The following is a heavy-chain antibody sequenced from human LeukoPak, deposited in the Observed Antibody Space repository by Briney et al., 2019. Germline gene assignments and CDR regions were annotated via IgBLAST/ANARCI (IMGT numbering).Heavy chain of an antibody. CDR1: GFTFSDYW. D-gene: IGHD3-22*01. J-gene: IGHJ4*02. V-gene: IGHV3-7*01. CDR2: IKQDGSEK. CDR3: VRDRAYFDSSGFYNLDY. Sequence: PGGSLRLSCASSGFTFSDYWMSWVRPAPGKGLEWVANIKQDGSEKYYVDSVKGRFTISRDNAKNSLYLQMNSLRAEDTAVYYCVRDRAYFDSSGFYNLDYWGQGTLVTVSS.